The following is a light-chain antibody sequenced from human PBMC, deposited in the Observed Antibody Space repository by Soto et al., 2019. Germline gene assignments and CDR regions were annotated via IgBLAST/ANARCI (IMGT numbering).Light chain of an antibody. CDR2: GAP. J-gene: IGKJ1*01. V-gene: IGKV3-15*01. CDR1: QPISND. Sequence: EIVMTQSPATLSVSPGERATLSCWASQPISNDLAWYQQKPGQTPRLLIYGAPTRVTGIPARFSGSGSGTEFTLTISSLQSEDFAVYYCQQYNKRPPWTFGQGTKV. CDR3: QQYNKRPPWT.